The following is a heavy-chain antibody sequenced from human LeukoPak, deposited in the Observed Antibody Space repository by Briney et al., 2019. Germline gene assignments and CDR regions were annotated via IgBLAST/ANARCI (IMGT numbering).Heavy chain of an antibody. Sequence: PGRSLRLSCAASGFTFSSYAMHWVRQAPGKGLEWVAVISYDGSNKYYADSVKGRFTISRDNSKNTLYLQMNSLRAEDAAVYYCASSEPPSYYYDSSGYSDYWGQGTLVTVSS. J-gene: IGHJ4*02. CDR3: ASSEPPSYYYDSSGYSDY. CDR1: GFTFSSYA. D-gene: IGHD3-22*01. V-gene: IGHV3-30*04. CDR2: ISYDGSNK.